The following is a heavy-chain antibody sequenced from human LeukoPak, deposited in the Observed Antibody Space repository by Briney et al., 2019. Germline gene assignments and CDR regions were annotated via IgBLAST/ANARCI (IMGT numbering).Heavy chain of an antibody. D-gene: IGHD3-10*01. CDR2: IHRSGSP. V-gene: IGHV4-4*02. Sequence: PSDTLSLTCTVSPDSTTSNFWSWVLQPPGKGREWIGEIHRSGSPNYNPSLQSRVTISIDRSKNQLALELSSVTAADTAVYYCAREIVGGFHPGAYWGQGTLVTVSS. J-gene: IGHJ4*02. CDR3: AREIVGGFHPGAY. CDR1: PDSTTSNF.